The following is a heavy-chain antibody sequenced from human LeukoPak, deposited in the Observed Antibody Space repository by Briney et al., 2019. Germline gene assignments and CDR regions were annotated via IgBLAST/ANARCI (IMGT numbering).Heavy chain of an antibody. Sequence: GGSLRLSCAASGFTFSSYSMNWVRQAPGKGLEWVSYISSSSSTIYYADSLKGRCTICRDNAKNSLYLQMNSLRAEDTAVYYCARIVPAAIVVSWFDPWGQGTLVTVSS. CDR1: GFTFSSYS. J-gene: IGHJ5*02. V-gene: IGHV3-48*01. CDR2: ISSSSSTI. CDR3: ARIVPAAIVVSWFDP. D-gene: IGHD2-2*02.